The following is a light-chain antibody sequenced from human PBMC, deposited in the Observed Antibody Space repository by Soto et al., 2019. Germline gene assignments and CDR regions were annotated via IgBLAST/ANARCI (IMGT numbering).Light chain of an antibody. Sequence: EIVLTQSPGTLSLSPGERATPSCRASQSVSSSYLAWYQQKPGQAPRLPIYGASNRATGIPDRFSGSGSGTDFTLTISRLEPEDFAVYYCQQYGSSGTFGQGTKVDIK. CDR1: QSVSSSY. CDR2: GAS. CDR3: QQYGSSGT. V-gene: IGKV3-20*01. J-gene: IGKJ1*01.